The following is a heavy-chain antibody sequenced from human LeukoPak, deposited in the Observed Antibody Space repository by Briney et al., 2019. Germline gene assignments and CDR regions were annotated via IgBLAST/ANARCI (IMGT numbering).Heavy chain of an antibody. D-gene: IGHD2-2*01. CDR3: GKGRWDCSGTSCPTSDY. CDR2: TSGSGGYT. Sequence: GGSLRLSCAVSGFTFSNYAMNWVRQAPGKGLEWVSGTSGSGGYTYYADSVEGRFTISRDNSKNTVYLQMSSLRAEDSAIYYCGKGRWDCSGTSCPTSDYWGQGTLVTVSS. J-gene: IGHJ4*02. V-gene: IGHV3-23*01. CDR1: GFTFSNYA.